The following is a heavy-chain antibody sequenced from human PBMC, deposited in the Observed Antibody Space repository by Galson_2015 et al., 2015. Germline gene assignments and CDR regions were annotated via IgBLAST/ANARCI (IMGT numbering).Heavy chain of an antibody. Sequence: GTLSLSCTVSGGALTSCSYYWVWFRQPPGRGLVWIGCVSYGDSAQLNATLTSRVTISADASTNQFCLRLSSVSAADTAVYFCARRVWNTALVGRWFDPWGQGTLVTVSS. J-gene: IGHJ5*02. CDR1: GGALTSCSYY. V-gene: IGHV4-39*01. CDR3: ARRVWNTALVGRWFDP. CDR2: VSYGDSA. D-gene: IGHD1/OR15-1a*01.